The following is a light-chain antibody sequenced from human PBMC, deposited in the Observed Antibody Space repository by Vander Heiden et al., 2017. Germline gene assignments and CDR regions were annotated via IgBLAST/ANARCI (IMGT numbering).Light chain of an antibody. J-gene: IGKJ2*01. CDR1: QSLVYRDGNTY. CDR2: KAS. CDR3: MQGVSWPYT. V-gene: IGKV2-30*01. Sequence: VVMTHSPLPLPVTLGQPASLSCRSSQSLVYRDGNTYLTWFHQRPGQSPRLLIYKASNRDSGVPGRFSGGGSGTDFTLKISRVEAEDVGVYYCMQGVSWPYTFGQGTKLEIK.